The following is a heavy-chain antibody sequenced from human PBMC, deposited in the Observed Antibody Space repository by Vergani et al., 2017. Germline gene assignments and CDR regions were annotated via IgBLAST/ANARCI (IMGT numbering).Heavy chain of an antibody. CDR1: GASIRSSNYY. CDR3: ARHSTVEWLVKLGWIVP. Sequence: QLQLQESGPGLVKPSATLSLTCSVSGASIRSSNYYWGWIRQPPGKGLEWIASIYYSGSTYYNPSIKSRVSISVDTSKNQFSLKLSSVTAADTAVYFCARHSTVEWLVKLGWIVPWGQGILVTVSS. D-gene: IGHD6-19*01. J-gene: IGHJ5*02. V-gene: IGHV4-39*01. CDR2: IYYSGST.